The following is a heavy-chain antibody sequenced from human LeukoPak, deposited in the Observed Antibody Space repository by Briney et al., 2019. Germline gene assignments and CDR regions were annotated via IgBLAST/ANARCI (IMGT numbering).Heavy chain of an antibody. CDR3: AKDRYPMVRGMMIACDF. J-gene: IGHJ4*02. CDR2: ILYDGSYK. CDR1: GYTFSDYG. Sequence: PGTSLRLSCEASGYTFSDYGMHWVRQAPGKGLEWVAVILYDGSYKSYVDSVRGRFTISRDNSKDRLYLQVNSLRAEDTAIYYCAKDRYPMVRGMMIACDFWGQGTRVTVSS. D-gene: IGHD3-10*01. V-gene: IGHV3-30*18.